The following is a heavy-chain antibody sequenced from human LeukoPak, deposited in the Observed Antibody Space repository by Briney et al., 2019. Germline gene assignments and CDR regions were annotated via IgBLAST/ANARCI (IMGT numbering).Heavy chain of an antibody. J-gene: IGHJ4*02. V-gene: IGHV1-46*01. CDR2: MAPRDDGA. D-gene: IGHD1-26*01. Sequence: ASVQVSCKASRNIFSNYHMHWVRQAPGQGLEWVGIMAPRDDGATYAQKFQGRIAMTRDTSTSTLYMDLYSLRPEDTAVYYCAREVRTGVGATDYWGQGTLVTVSS. CDR3: AREVRTGVGATDY. CDR1: RNIFSNYH.